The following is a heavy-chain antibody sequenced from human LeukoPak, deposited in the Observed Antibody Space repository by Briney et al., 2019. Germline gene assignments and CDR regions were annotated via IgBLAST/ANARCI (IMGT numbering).Heavy chain of an antibody. CDR3: AKDNVPQLPGYYFDY. V-gene: IGHV3-23*01. CDR1: GFTFSSYA. D-gene: IGHD5-18*01. J-gene: IGHJ4*02. Sequence: GGSLRLSCAASGFTFSSYAMSWIRQAPGKGLEWVSAISGSGGSTYYADSVKGRFTISRDNSKNTLYLQMNSLRAEDTAVYYCAKDNVPQLPGYYFDYWGQGTLVTVSS. CDR2: ISGSGGST.